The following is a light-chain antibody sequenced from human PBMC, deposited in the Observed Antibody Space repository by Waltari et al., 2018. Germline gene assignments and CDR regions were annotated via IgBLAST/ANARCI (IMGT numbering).Light chain of an antibody. V-gene: IGKV1-9*01. J-gene: IGKJ4*01. CDR2: AAS. CDR1: QGISTY. Sequence: DIQLTQSPSFLSASARDIGTITCRAGQGISTYLAWYQQKPGKAPKLLIYAASTLQSDIPSRFSGSGSGTEFTLTISSLQPEDFATYYCLHLNNFPLSFGGGTKVELK. CDR3: LHLNNFPLS.